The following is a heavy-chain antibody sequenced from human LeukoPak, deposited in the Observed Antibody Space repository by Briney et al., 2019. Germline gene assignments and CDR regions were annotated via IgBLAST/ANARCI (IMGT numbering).Heavy chain of an antibody. CDR3: ARDPHYYDRSAY. CDR2: INHSGST. CDR1: GGSFSGYY. D-gene: IGHD3-22*01. J-gene: IGHJ4*02. Sequence: SETLSLTCAVYGGSFSGYYWSWIRQPPGKGLEWIGEINHSGSTNYNPSLKSRVTISVDTSKNQFSLKLSSVTAADTAVYYCARDPHYYDRSAYWGQGTLVTVSS. V-gene: IGHV4-34*01.